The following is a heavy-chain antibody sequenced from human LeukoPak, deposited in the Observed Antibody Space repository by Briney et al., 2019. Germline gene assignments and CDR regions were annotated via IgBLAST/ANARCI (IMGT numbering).Heavy chain of an antibody. V-gene: IGHV1-69*13. Sequence: GASVKVSCKASGGTFSSYAISWVRQAPGQGLEWMGGIIPIFGTANYAQKFQGRVTITADESTSTAYMELSSLRSEDTAVYYCASGGIAAAGPYYYYYYMDVWGKGTTVTISS. J-gene: IGHJ6*03. CDR1: GGTFSSYA. CDR2: IIPIFGTA. D-gene: IGHD6-13*01. CDR3: ASGGIAAAGPYYYYYYMDV.